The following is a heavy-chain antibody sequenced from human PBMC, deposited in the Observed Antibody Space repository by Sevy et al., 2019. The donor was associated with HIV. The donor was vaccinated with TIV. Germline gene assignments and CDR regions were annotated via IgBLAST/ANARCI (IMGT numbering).Heavy chain of an antibody. D-gene: IGHD6-13*01. Sequence: GGSLRLSCVASGFTFSDHYMEWVRQAPGNGLEWVGRTRNKADGYSTEYAASVKGRFTISRDESKNSLYVQMNSLKAEDTAVYYCATHAGIAAAGRVFDYWGQGTLVTVSS. V-gene: IGHV3-72*01. J-gene: IGHJ4*02. CDR1: GFTFSDHY. CDR3: ATHAGIAAAGRVFDY. CDR2: TRNKADGYST.